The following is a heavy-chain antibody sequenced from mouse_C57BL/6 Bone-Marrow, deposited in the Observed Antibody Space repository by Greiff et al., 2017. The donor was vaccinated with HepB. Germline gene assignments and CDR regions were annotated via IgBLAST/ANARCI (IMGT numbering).Heavy chain of an antibody. CDR2: ISSGGDYI. V-gene: IGHV5-9-1*02. J-gene: IGHJ1*03. CDR3: TREDYYGSSLYFDV. D-gene: IGHD1-1*01. Sequence: EVQLVESGEGLVKPGGSLKLSCAASGFTFSSYAMSWVRQTPEKRLEWVAYISSGGDYIYYADTVKGRFTISRDNARNTLYLQMSSLKSEATAMYYCTREDYYGSSLYFDVWGTGTTVTVSS. CDR1: GFTFSSYA.